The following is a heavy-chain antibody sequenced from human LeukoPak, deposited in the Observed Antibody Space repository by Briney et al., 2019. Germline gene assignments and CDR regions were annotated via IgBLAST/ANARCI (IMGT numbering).Heavy chain of an antibody. CDR3: ASVCSSSWCGDY. CDR1: GFAFSSYS. J-gene: IGHJ4*02. V-gene: IGHV3-21*01. D-gene: IGHD6-13*01. CDR2: ISSVSSYI. Sequence: PGGSLRLSCAASGFAFSSYSMNWVRQAPGKGLEWVSSISSVSSYIYYADSVEGRFTISRDNAKNSLYLQMNSLRAEDTAVYYCASVCSSSWCGDYWGQGTLVTVSS.